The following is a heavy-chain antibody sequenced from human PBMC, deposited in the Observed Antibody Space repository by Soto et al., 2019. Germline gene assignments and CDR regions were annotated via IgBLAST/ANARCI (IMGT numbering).Heavy chain of an antibody. V-gene: IGHV1-24*01. CDR3: ATDQRDDYIWGSYPFDY. CDR1: GYTLTELS. D-gene: IGHD3-16*01. CDR2: LDPEDGET. J-gene: IGHJ4*02. Sequence: ASVKVSFKVSGYTLTELSMHWVRQAPGKGLEWMGGLDPEDGETIYAQKFQGRVTMTEDTSTDTAYMELSSLRSEDTAVYYCATDQRDDYIWGSYPFDYWGQGTLVTVSS.